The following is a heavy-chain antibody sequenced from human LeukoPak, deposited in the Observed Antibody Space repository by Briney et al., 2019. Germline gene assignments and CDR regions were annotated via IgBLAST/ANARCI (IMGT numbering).Heavy chain of an antibody. V-gene: IGHV1-18*01. Sequence: VASVKVSCKASGYTFTTYGINWVRQAPGQGLEWMGWISAYNGNTGYAQNLQGRVTLTTDTSASTAYMELRSLRSDDTAVYYCARDLIAARPGWFDPWGQGTLVTVSS. CDR1: GYTFTTYG. J-gene: IGHJ5*02. D-gene: IGHD6-6*01. CDR2: ISAYNGNT. CDR3: ARDLIAARPGWFDP.